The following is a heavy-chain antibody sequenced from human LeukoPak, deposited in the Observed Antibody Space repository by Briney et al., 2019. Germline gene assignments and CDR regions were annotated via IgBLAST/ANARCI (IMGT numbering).Heavy chain of an antibody. V-gene: IGHV4-34*01. CDR1: GGSFSGYY. Sequence: SETLSLTCAVYGGSFSGYYWSWIRQPPGKGLEWIGEINHSGSTNYNPSLKSRVTMSVDTSKNQFSLKLSSVTAADTAVYYCARVLIAVAGTEDYWGQGTLVTVSS. CDR2: INHSGST. D-gene: IGHD6-19*01. CDR3: ARVLIAVAGTEDY. J-gene: IGHJ4*02.